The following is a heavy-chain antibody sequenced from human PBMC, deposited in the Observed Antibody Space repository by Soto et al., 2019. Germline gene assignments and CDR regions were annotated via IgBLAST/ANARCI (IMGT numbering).Heavy chain of an antibody. D-gene: IGHD6-13*01. V-gene: IGHV4-34*01. CDR3: ARVPIAAAGTIDY. J-gene: IGHJ4*02. CDR1: GGSFSGYD. CDR2: INHSGST. Sequence: SETLSLTCAVYGGSFSGYDWSWIRQPPGKGLEWIGEINHSGSTNYNPSLKSRVTISVDTSKNQFSLKLSSVTAADTAVYYCARVPIAAAGTIDYWGQGTLVTVSS.